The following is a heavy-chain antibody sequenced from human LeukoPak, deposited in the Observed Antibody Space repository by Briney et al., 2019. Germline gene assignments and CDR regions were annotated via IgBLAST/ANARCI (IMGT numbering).Heavy chain of an antibody. CDR1: AFTFSSYA. CDR2: ISGSGDNT. CDR3: AIGVTRWLGIVDY. D-gene: IGHD6-19*01. V-gene: IGHV3-23*01. Sequence: GGSLRLSCEASAFTFSSYAMNWVRQAPGKGLEWVSAISGSGDNTYYADSVKGRFTISRDNSKNTLYQQLNSLRAEDTAIYYCAIGVTRWLGIVDYWGQGTLVTVSS. J-gene: IGHJ4*02.